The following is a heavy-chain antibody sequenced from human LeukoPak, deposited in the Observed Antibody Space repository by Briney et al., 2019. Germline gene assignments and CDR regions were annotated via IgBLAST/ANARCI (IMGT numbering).Heavy chain of an antibody. Sequence: ASVKVSCKASGYTFTGYYMHWVRQAPGQGLEWMGRINPNSGGTNYAQKFQGRVTMTRDTSISTAYMQLSRLRSDDPDVSYCARVRSGSFFDYWGQGTLVTVSS. CDR2: INPNSGGT. CDR1: GYTFTGYY. CDR3: ARVRSGSFFDY. J-gene: IGHJ4*02. V-gene: IGHV1-2*05. D-gene: IGHD1-26*01.